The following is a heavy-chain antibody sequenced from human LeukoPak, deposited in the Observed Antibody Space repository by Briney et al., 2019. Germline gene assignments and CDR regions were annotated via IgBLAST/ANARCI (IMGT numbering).Heavy chain of an antibody. Sequence: SETLSLTCTVSGGSISNGVYYWSWIRQPPGQGLEWIGYIYYSGSTYYKSSLKSRVSISVDTSKNQFSLKLSSVIAADTAVYYCARIRRLTTFAVVITNYFDYWGQGTLVTVSS. D-gene: IGHD3-3*01. CDR2: IYYSGST. J-gene: IGHJ4*02. V-gene: IGHV4-30-4*01. CDR3: ARIRRLTTFAVVITNYFDY. CDR1: GGSISNGVYY.